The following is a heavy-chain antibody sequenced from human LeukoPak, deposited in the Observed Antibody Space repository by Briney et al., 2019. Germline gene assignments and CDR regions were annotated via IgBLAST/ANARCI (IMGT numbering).Heavy chain of an antibody. J-gene: IGHJ4*02. CDR3: ARVLVAVAGYYFDY. Sequence: ASVKVSCKASGYTFTGYYMHWVRQAHGQGLEWMGWINPNSGGTNYAQKFQGRVTMTRDTSISTAYMELSRLRSDDTAVYYCARVLVAVAGYYFDYWGQGTLVTVSS. V-gene: IGHV1-2*02. CDR1: GYTFTGYY. CDR2: INPNSGGT. D-gene: IGHD6-19*01.